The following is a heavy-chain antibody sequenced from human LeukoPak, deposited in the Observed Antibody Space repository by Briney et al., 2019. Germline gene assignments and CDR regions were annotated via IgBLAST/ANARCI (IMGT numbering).Heavy chain of an antibody. Sequence: PGGSLRLSCAASGFTFSNYFMHWVRQAPGKGLDYLSVISYNGDETYYVKSVKGRFTISRDNSKNTLYLQMGTLRPEDTAVYYCARDPSVGGFSGSELDFWGQGTLVTVSS. D-gene: IGHD3-16*01. V-gene: IGHV3-64*01. J-gene: IGHJ4*02. CDR1: GFTFSNYF. CDR3: ARDPSVGGFSGSELDF. CDR2: ISYNGDET.